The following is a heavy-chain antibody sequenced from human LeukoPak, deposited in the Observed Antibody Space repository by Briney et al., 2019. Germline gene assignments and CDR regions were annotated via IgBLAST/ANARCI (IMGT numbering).Heavy chain of an antibody. D-gene: IGHD3-22*01. CDR2: ISGSGTSA. J-gene: IGHJ4*02. V-gene: IGHV3-23*01. CDR3: AKEGYYDSSGYGAWDY. Sequence: GGSLRLSCAASGFTFSSYAMTWVRQAPGEGLQWVSGISGSGTSAYYADSVRGRFTISRDNSKNTLYLQMNSLRAEDTAVYHCAKEGYYDSSGYGAWDYWGQGTLVTVSS. CDR1: GFTFSSYA.